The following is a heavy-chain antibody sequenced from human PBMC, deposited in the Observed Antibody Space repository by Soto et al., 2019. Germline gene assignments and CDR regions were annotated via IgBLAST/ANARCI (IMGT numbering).Heavy chain of an antibody. CDR3: ARGVTYYDFWSGYPTTYYFDY. Sequence: SAVDGGTFNGYYCSWIRQPPGKGLEWIGEINHSGSTNYNPSLKSRVTISVDTSKNQFSLKLSSVTAADTAVYYCARGVTYYDFWSGYPTTYYFDYWGQGTLVTVFS. CDR2: INHSGST. D-gene: IGHD3-3*01. CDR1: GGTFNGYY. J-gene: IGHJ4*02. V-gene: IGHV4-34*01.